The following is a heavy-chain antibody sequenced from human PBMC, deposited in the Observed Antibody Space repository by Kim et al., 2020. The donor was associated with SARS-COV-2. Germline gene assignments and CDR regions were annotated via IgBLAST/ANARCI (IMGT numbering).Heavy chain of an antibody. V-gene: IGHV3-23*01. D-gene: IGHD3-22*01. Sequence: YADSVKGRFTISRDNSKNTLYLQMNSLRAEDTAVYYCAKDEMYYYDSSDYWGQGTLVTVSS. J-gene: IGHJ4*02. CDR3: AKDEMYYYDSSDY.